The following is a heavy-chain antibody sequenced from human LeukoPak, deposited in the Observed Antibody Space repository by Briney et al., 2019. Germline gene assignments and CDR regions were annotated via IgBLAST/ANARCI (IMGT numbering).Heavy chain of an antibody. CDR2: IIPIFGTA. Sequence: SVKVSCKASGGTFSSYAISWVRQAPGQGLEWMGGIIPIFGTANYAQKFQGRVTITADESTSTAYMELSSLRSEDTAVYYCARAGGFFSPFGYWGQGTLVTVSS. V-gene: IGHV1-69*13. J-gene: IGHJ4*02. D-gene: IGHD3-16*01. CDR3: ARAGGFFSPFGY. CDR1: GGTFSSYA.